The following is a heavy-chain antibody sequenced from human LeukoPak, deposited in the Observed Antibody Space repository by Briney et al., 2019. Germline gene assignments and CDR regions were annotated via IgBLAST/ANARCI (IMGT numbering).Heavy chain of an antibody. CDR2: ISGSGNTV. J-gene: IGHJ4*02. V-gene: IGHV3-11*01. D-gene: IGHD2-21*02. Sequence: PGGSLRLSCAASLFSFSDYYMTWIRQAPGKGLDWLSYISGSGNTVYYANSVKGRFTISRDNAKNSLYLQMNSLRAEDTAVYYCAKLYCGGDCYPSPIDCWGQGTLVTVSS. CDR1: LFSFSDYY. CDR3: AKLYCGGDCYPSPIDC.